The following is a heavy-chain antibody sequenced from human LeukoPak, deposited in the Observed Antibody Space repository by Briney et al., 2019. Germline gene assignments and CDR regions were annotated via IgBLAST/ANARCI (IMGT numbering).Heavy chain of an antibody. J-gene: IGHJ4*02. Sequence: GGSLRPSCVVSGITLSNYGMSWVRQAPGKGLEWVSGISERGGSTNYADSVKGRFIISRDTSKNTVYLQVNSLRVEDTAVYFCAKRGIVIRGVIIIGFHKEAYYFDYWGQGILVTVSS. CDR3: AKRGIVIRGVIIIGFHKEAYYFDY. CDR1: GITLSNYG. CDR2: ISERGGST. D-gene: IGHD3-10*01. V-gene: IGHV3-23*01.